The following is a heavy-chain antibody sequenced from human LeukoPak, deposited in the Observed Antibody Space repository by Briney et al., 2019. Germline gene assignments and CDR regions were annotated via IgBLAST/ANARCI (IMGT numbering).Heavy chain of an antibody. CDR2: IWNDGTTK. CDR1: GFTFSSYG. CDR3: ARDSDYGGGFDY. J-gene: IGHJ4*02. Sequence: VESLRLSCAASGFTFSSYGIHWVRQAPGKGLEWVAVIWNDGTTKYYADSVKGRFLLSRDNSLNTLYLQMNSLRAGDTAVYYCARDSDYGGGFDYWGLGTLVTASS. V-gene: IGHV3-33*01. D-gene: IGHD4-23*01.